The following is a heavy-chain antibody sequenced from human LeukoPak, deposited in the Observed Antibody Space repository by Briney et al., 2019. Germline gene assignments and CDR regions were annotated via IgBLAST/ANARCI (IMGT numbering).Heavy chain of an antibody. CDR1: GFTFSSYE. CDR3: ARDQDILTGYYFDY. V-gene: IGHV3-48*03. Sequence: GGSLRLSCAASGFTFSSYEMNWVRQAPGKGLEWVSYISSSGSTIYYADSVKGRFTISRDNAKNSLYLQMNSLRAEDTAVYYCARDQDILTGYYFDYWGQGTLVTVSS. J-gene: IGHJ4*02. CDR2: ISSSGSTI. D-gene: IGHD3-9*01.